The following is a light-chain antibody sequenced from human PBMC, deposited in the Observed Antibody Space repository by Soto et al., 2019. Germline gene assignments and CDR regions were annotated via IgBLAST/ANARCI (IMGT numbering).Light chain of an antibody. Sequence: EIVLTQSPGTLSLSPGERATLSCRASQSVSRYLAWYQQKPGQAPILLIYDASYSATVIPARFSGSGSGTDFTLTISSLEPEDFAIYYCQQRSNWITFGQGTRLEIK. J-gene: IGKJ5*01. CDR3: QQRSNWIT. CDR1: QSVSRY. V-gene: IGKV3-11*01. CDR2: DAS.